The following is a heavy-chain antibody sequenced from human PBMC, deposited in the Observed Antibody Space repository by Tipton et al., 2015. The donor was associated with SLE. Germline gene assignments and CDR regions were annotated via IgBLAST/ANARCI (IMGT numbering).Heavy chain of an antibody. CDR2: IYHSGAT. V-gene: IGHV4-31*03. J-gene: IGHJ6*03. Sequence: TLSLTCTVSGGPITTSGYFWSWIRQRPGKGLEWIGYIYHSGATYYNLSLKNRVTISIDTSKNQSSLRLTSVTAADTAVYFCARDRVPAIISQSGYMDVWGNGTTVSVSS. D-gene: IGHD2-2*01. CDR3: ARDRVPAIISQSGYMDV. CDR1: GGPITTSGYF.